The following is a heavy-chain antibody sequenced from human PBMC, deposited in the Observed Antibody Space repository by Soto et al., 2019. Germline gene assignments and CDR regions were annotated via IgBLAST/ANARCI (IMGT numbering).Heavy chain of an antibody. V-gene: IGHV1-18*01. D-gene: IGHD1-20*01. CDR2: ISAYNGNT. CDR3: ARGLYNPFDY. CDR1: GYTFTSYG. J-gene: IGHJ4*02. Sequence: GASVKVSCKASGYTFTSYGISWVRQAPGQGLEWMGWISAYNGNTKYSQKFQGRVTITRDTSASTAYMELSSLGSEDTAVYYCARGLYNPFDYWGQGTLVTVSS.